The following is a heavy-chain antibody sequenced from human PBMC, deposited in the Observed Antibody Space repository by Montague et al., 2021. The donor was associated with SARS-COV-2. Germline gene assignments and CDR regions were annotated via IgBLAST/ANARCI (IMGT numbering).Heavy chain of an antibody. D-gene: IGHD2-21*02. CDR2: IYYSGST. J-gene: IGHJ5*02. CDR1: GGSISSRSYY. CDR3: ARRSRVVTAIWALRTSLTSWFDP. V-gene: IGHV4-39*07. Sequence: SETLSLTCTVSGGSISSRSYYWGWIRQPPGKGLEWIGSIYYSGSTNYNPSLKSRVTISVDTSKNQFSLKLSSVTAADTAVYYCARRSRVVTAIWALRTSLTSWFDPWGQGTLVTVSS.